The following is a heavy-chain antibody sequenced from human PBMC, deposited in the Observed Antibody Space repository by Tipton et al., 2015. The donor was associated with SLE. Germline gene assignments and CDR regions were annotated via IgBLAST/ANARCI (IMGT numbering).Heavy chain of an antibody. V-gene: IGHV1-18*01. Sequence: QSGAEVKKPGASVKVSCKASGYTFTTYGISWVRQAPGQGLEWMGWISAYNGNTNFAQKVQGRVTMTTDTSTNTAYMELRSLTTDDTAVYYCAIAVAGRNWGDYWGQGTLVTVSS. J-gene: IGHJ4*02. CDR3: AIAVAGRNWGDY. D-gene: IGHD6-19*01. CDR2: ISAYNGNT. CDR1: GYTFTTYG.